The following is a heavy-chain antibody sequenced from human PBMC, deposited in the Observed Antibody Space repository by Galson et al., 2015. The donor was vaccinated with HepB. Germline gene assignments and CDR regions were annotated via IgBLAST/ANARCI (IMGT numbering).Heavy chain of an antibody. CDR3: AILRRQSYGDQYGMDV. Sequence: SVKVSCKAFGGIFSRHPFTWVRQAPGQGLEWMGRIIPIVGTVNYTEKLKGRVTITAETTMKTVYMELNSLTSGDTATYYCAILRRQSYGDQYGMDVWGQGTTVTVSS. CDR1: GGIFSRHP. J-gene: IGHJ6*02. CDR2: IIPIVGTV. V-gene: IGHV1-69*08. D-gene: IGHD3-16*01.